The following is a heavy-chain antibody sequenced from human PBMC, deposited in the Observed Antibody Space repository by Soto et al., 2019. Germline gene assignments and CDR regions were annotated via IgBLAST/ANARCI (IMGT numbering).Heavy chain of an antibody. J-gene: IGHJ4*02. CDR3: AKDLRDGYSLFDY. CDR1: GFTFSSYG. Sequence: LRLSCAASGFTFSSYGMHWVRQAPGKGLEWVAVISYDGSNKYYADSVKGRFTISRDNSKNTLYLQMNSLRAEDTAVYYCAKDLRDGYSLFDYWGQGTLVTVSS. V-gene: IGHV3-30*18. CDR2: ISYDGSNK. D-gene: IGHD5-18*01.